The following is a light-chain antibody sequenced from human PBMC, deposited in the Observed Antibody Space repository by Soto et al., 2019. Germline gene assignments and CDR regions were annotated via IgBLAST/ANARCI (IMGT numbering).Light chain of an antibody. CDR1: QNVLFSSNNKNY. J-gene: IGKJ1*01. V-gene: IGKV4-1*01. CDR2: WAY. Sequence: DIVMTQSPDSLAVSLGERATINCKSSQNVLFSSNNKNYLAWYQQQPGQPPKLLIYWAYTRESGVHDRFSGSGSGTDFTLTISSLQAEDVAVYYCQQYYSFPRTFGQGTKVDIK. CDR3: QQYYSFPRT.